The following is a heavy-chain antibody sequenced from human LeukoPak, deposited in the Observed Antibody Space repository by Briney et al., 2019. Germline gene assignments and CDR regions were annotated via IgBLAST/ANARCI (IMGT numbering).Heavy chain of an antibody. D-gene: IGHD3-3*01. V-gene: IGHV1-2*02. CDR1: GYTFTGYY. J-gene: IGHJ5*02. CDR2: INPNSGGT. Sequence: ASVKVSCKASGYTFTGYYMHWVRQAPGQGLEWMGWINPNSGGTNYAQKFQGRVTMTRDMSTNTVYMQLSSLRSEDTAVYYCAKPIRFLEWFSGFDPWGQGTLVAVSS. CDR3: AKPIRFLEWFSGFDP.